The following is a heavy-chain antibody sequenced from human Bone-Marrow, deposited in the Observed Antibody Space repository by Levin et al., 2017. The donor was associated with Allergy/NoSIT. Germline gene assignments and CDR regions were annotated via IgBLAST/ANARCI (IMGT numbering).Heavy chain of an antibody. CDR2: IYYTGTT. Sequence: SETLSLTCTVSGGSVNNNNYYWSWFRQPPGKGLESIGYIYYTGTTNYNPSLKGRVTISIDTSKNQFSLRLTSVSAADTAVYYCTRDAPLHMTTPTPIWGQGALVTVSS. CDR1: GGSVNNNNYY. J-gene: IGHJ1*01. V-gene: IGHV4-61*01. CDR3: TRDAPLHMTTPTPI. D-gene: IGHD1-1*01.